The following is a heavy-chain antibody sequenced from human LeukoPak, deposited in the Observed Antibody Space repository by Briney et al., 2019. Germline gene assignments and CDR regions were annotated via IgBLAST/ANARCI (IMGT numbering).Heavy chain of an antibody. CDR1: GFTFSTYV. CDR2: ISSNGDNT. V-gene: IGHV3-64D*06. CDR3: VRGTGY. Sequence: GGSLGLSCSVSGFTFSTYVMHWVRQAPGKGLEYVSAISSNGDNTYYADSVKGRFTISRDNSKNTLYLQMSSLRADGTAVYYCVRGTGYWGQGTLVTVSS. J-gene: IGHJ4*02.